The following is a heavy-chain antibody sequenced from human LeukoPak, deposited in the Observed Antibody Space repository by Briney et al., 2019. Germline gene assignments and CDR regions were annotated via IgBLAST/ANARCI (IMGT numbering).Heavy chain of an antibody. J-gene: IGHJ4*02. Sequence: SETLSLTCTVSGGSISSYYWSWIRQPPGKGLEWIGYIYYSGSTNYNPSLKSRVTISVDTSKNQFSLKLSSVTAADTAVYYCAITYYYGSSGYRGYYFDYWGQGTLVTVSS. D-gene: IGHD3-22*01. V-gene: IGHV4-59*08. CDR3: AITYYYGSSGYRGYYFDY. CDR2: IYYSGST. CDR1: GGSISSYY.